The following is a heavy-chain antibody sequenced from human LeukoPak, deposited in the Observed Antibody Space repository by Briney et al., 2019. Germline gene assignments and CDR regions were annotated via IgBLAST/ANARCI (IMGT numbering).Heavy chain of an antibody. CDR3: ASYGGYDPVFDY. V-gene: IGHV3-11*01. J-gene: IGHJ4*02. Sequence: GGSLRLSCAASGFTFSDYYMSWMREATGRGLEWGSYISSSGSTIYYADSVKGRFTISRDNAKNSLYLQMNSLRAEDTAVYYCASYGGYDPVFDYWGQGTLVTVSS. D-gene: IGHD5-12*01. CDR1: GFTFSDYY. CDR2: ISSSGSTI.